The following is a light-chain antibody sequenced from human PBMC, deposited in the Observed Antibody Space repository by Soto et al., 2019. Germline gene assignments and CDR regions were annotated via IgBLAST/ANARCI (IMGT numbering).Light chain of an antibody. CDR2: EVS. J-gene: IGLJ1*01. CDR1: SXDVGGYNY. CDR3: SSYAVTNIFV. V-gene: IGLV2-8*01. Sequence: QSVLTQPPSASGSPGQSVTISCTGTSXDVGGYNYVSWYQQHPGKAPKVIIYEVSKRPSGVPDRLSGSKSGSTASLTVSGLQAEDEADYYCSSYAVTNIFVFGTGTKVTVL.